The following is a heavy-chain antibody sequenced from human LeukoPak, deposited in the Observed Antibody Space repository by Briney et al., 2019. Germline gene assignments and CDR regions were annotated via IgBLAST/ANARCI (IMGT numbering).Heavy chain of an antibody. V-gene: IGHV4-59*01. Sequence: SETLSLTCTVSGGSISSYYWSWIRQPPGKGLEWIGYIYYSGGITNYNSSLKSRVTISVGTSKNQFSLKLSSVTAADTAVYYCVREVAARAFDIWGQGTMVTVSS. CDR1: GGSISSYY. D-gene: IGHD6-6*01. CDR3: VREVAARAFDI. J-gene: IGHJ3*02. CDR2: IYYSGGIT.